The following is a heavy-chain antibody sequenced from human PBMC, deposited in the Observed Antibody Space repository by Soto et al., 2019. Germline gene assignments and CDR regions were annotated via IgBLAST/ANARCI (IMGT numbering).Heavy chain of an antibody. CDR3: ARDDGGYSYGRRQYHFDS. CDR2: INPNSGGT. Sequence: ASVKVSCKASGYTFTGYYMHWVRQAPGQGLEWMGWINPNSGGTNYAQKFQGWVTMTRDTSISTAYMELSRLRAEDTAVYYCARDDGGYSYGRRQYHFDSWGQGTLVTVSS. J-gene: IGHJ4*02. V-gene: IGHV1-2*04. D-gene: IGHD5-18*01. CDR1: GYTFTGYY.